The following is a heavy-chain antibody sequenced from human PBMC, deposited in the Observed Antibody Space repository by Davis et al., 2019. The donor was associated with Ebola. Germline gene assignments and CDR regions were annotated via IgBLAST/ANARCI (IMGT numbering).Heavy chain of an antibody. CDR2: ISSDGSNK. CDR3: ARDRVPYCSNGVCYSWFDP. D-gene: IGHD2-8*01. V-gene: IGHV3-30-3*01. J-gene: IGHJ5*02. Sequence: PARSLTPSCPPSAFTSSNYATHCVRQAPGKRLEWVAIISSDGSNKYYADYVKGRFTISRDNSKNTLYLQLNILRAEDTAVYYCARDRVPYCSNGVCYSWFDPWGQGTLVTVSS. CDR1: AFTSSNYA.